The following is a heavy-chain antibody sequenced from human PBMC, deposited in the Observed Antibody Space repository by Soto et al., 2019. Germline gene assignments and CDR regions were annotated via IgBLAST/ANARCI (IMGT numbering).Heavy chain of an antibody. CDR3: ARGYTRDYDFWSGYPYYFDY. CDR2: IWYDGSNK. Sequence: GGSLRLSCAASGFTFSSYGMHWVRQAPGKGLEWVAVIWYDGSNKYYADSVKGRFTISRDNSKNTLYLQMNSLRAEDTAVYYCARGYTRDYDFWSGYPYYFDYWGQGTLVTVSS. D-gene: IGHD3-3*01. V-gene: IGHV3-33*01. J-gene: IGHJ4*02. CDR1: GFTFSSYG.